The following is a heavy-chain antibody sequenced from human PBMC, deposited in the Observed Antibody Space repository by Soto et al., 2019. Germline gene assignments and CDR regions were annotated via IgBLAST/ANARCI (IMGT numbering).Heavy chain of an antibody. V-gene: IGHV4-4*07. J-gene: IGHJ5*02. Sequence: PSWTLSLTCTVAGGSISNYYWSWIRQPAGKGLEWIGRIYTSGNTNYNPSLKGRFTMSVDMSKNQFSLKLSSVAAADTDVFDSGGYHTSNNGSVLGPWGQRTLV. D-gene: IGHD4-4*01. CDR2: IYTSGNT. CDR3: GGYHTSNNGSVLGP. CDR1: GGSISNYY.